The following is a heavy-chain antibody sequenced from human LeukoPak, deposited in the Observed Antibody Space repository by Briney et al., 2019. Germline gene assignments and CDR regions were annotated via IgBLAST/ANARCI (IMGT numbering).Heavy chain of an antibody. V-gene: IGHV3-9*01. CDR2: ISWNSGSI. D-gene: IGHD6-19*01. J-gene: IGHJ4*02. CDR1: SSGGYY. CDR3: AKGRVVAVAEFDY. Sequence: SSGGYYWSWIRQHPGKGLEWVSGISWNSGSIGYADSVKGRFTISRDNAKNSLYLQMNSLRAEDTALYYCAKGRVVAVAEFDYWGQGTLVTVSS.